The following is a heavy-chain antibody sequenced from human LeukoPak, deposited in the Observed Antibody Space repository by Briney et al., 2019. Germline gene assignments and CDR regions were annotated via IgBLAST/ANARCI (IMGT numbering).Heavy chain of an antibody. J-gene: IGHJ4*02. D-gene: IGHD5/OR15-5a*01. CDR2: IIPILGIA. Sequence: GASVKVSCKASGGTFSSYAISWVRQAPGQGLEWMGRIIPILGIANYAQKFQGRVTITADKSTSTAYMELSSLRSEDTAVYYCARGWSTNPGDYWGQGTLVTVSS. V-gene: IGHV1-69*04. CDR3: ARGWSTNPGDY. CDR1: GGTFSSYA.